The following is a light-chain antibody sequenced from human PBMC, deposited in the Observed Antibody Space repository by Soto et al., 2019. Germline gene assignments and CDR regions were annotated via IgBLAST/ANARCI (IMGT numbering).Light chain of an antibody. V-gene: IGLV2-8*01. CDR1: SSDIGGYTY. J-gene: IGLJ2*01. CDR3: SSYAGSNNVI. CDR2: EVL. Sequence: QSALTQPASVSGSPGQSVTISCTGTSSDIGGYTYVSWYQQHPGKAPKLMIYEVLKRPSGVPDRFSGSKSGKTASLTVSGLQSEDEADYYCSSYAGSNNVIFGGGTKVTVL.